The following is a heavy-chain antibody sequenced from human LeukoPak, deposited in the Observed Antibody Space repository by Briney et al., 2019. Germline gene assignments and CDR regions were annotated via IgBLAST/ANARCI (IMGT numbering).Heavy chain of an antibody. J-gene: IGHJ5*02. D-gene: IGHD3-9*01. V-gene: IGHV3-53*01. Sequence: GGSLRLSCAASGFTVSSNYMSWVRQAPGKGLEWVSVIYSGGSTYYADSVKGRFTISRDNSKNTLYLQMNSLRAEDTAVNYCAGAITHYDILTGYNHWGQGTLVTVSS. CDR2: IYSGGST. CDR3: AGAITHYDILTGYNH. CDR1: GFTVSSNY.